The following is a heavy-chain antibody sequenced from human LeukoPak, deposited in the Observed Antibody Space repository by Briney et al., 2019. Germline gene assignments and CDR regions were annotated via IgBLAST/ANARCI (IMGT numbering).Heavy chain of an antibody. V-gene: IGHV3-7*01. D-gene: IGHD3-3*01. CDR3: ARWGIFGVVISSRYFDY. CDR1: GFTFSSYW. J-gene: IGHJ4*02. Sequence: PGGSLRLSCAASGFTFSSYWMSWVRQALGKGLEWVASIKQDGSEKYYVDSVKGRFTISRDTAKNSLYLQMSSLRAEDTAVYYCARWGIFGVVISSRYFDYWGQGTLVTVSS. CDR2: IKQDGSEK.